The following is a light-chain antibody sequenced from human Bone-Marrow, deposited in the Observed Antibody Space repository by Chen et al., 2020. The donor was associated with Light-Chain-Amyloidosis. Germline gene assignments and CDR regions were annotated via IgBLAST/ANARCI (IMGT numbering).Light chain of an antibody. CDR1: SSNIGINY. J-gene: IGLJ1*01. Sequence: QSVLPQPPSTSGTPGQGVTIACSGASSNIGINYVYWYQHFTGADPNLLIHRNNHRPSGVPVRFSASKSGTSAFMAISGLRSEDEADYYCAAWDGSLSGYVFGTGTKVIVL. CDR2: RNN. CDR3: AAWDGSLSGYV. V-gene: IGLV1-47*01.